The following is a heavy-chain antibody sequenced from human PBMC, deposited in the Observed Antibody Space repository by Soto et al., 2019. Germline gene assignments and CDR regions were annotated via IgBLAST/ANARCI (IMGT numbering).Heavy chain of an antibody. Sequence: LSLTCTVSGGSISSGGYYWSWIRQHPGKGLEWIGYIYYSGSTYYNPSLKSRVTISVDTSKNQFSLKLSSVTAADTAVYYCARHPYYYGSGRYYNRKGYYGMDVRRQGTTVTVSS. D-gene: IGHD3-10*01. J-gene: IGHJ6*02. CDR1: GGSISSGGYY. V-gene: IGHV4-31*03. CDR3: ARHPYYYGSGRYYNRKGYYGMDV. CDR2: IYYSGST.